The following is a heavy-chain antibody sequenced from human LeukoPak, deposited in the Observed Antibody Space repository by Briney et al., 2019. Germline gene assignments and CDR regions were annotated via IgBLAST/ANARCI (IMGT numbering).Heavy chain of an antibody. D-gene: IGHD3-9*01. CDR1: GFAFSSYA. V-gene: IGHV3-23*01. CDR3: AKGVLRYFDPRPF. Sequence: GGSLRLSCAASGFAFSSYAMSWVRQAPGKGLEWVSAISGSGGSTYYADSVKGRFTISRDNSKNTLYLQMNSLRAEDTAVYYCAKGVLRYFDPRPFWGQGTLVTVSS. J-gene: IGHJ4*02. CDR2: ISGSGGST.